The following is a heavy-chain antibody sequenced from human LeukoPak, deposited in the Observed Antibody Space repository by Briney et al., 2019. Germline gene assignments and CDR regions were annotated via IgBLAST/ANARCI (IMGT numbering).Heavy chain of an antibody. Sequence: SQTLSLTCTVSGGSISSSSYYWGWIRQPPGKGLEWIGSIYYSGSTYYNPSLKSRVTISLDTSKNHFSLKVSSMTAADTAVYYCARASGLYSYGYDFWGQGTLVTVSS. CDR2: IYYSGST. D-gene: IGHD5-18*01. J-gene: IGHJ4*02. CDR1: GGSISSSSYY. CDR3: ARASGLYSYGYDF. V-gene: IGHV4-39*07.